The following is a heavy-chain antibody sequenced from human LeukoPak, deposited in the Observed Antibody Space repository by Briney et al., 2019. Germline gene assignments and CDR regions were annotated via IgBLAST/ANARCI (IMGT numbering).Heavy chain of an antibody. CDR1: GFTFSSYG. V-gene: IGHV3-30*03. Sequence: GGSLRLSCAASGFTFSSYGMHWVRQAPGKGLEWVAVISYDGSNKYYADSVKGRFTISRDNSKNTLYLQMNSLRAEDTAVYYCARAGVARHWIPGYFDYWGQGTLVTVSS. J-gene: IGHJ4*02. CDR2: ISYDGSNK. CDR3: ARAGVARHWIPGYFDY. D-gene: IGHD1-1*01.